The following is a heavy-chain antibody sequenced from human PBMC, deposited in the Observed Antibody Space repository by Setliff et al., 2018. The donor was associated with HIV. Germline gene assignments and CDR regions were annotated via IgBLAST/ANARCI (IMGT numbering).Heavy chain of an antibody. CDR1: GGTFSSYV. V-gene: IGHV1-69*05. Sequence: ASVKVSCKASGGTFSSYVISWVRQAPGQGPEWMGGIIPMYGVTNYAQKFQGRVTITTDESTSTAYMELSSLRSEDTAVYYCALPYCSGGNCWSSASLPPAGWFDPWGLGTLVTVSS. J-gene: IGHJ5*02. CDR2: IIPMYGVT. D-gene: IGHD2-15*01. CDR3: ALPYCSGGNCWSSASLPPAGWFDP.